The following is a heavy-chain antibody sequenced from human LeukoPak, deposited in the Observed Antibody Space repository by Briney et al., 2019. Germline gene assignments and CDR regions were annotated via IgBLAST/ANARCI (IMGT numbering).Heavy chain of an antibody. CDR2: IYYSGST. V-gene: IGHV4-59*01. CDR3: ARAAAGPIDY. CDR1: GGSISSYY. J-gene: IGHJ4*02. Sequence: SETLSLTCTVSGGSISSYYWSWIRQPPGKGLEWIGYIYYSGSTNYNPSLKSQVTISVDTSKNQFSLKLSSVTAADTAVYYCARAAAGPIDYWGQGTLVTVSS. D-gene: IGHD6-13*01.